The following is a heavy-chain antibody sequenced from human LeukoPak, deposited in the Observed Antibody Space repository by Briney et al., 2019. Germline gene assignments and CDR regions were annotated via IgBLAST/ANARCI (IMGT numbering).Heavy chain of an antibody. Sequence: ASVKVSCKASGYTFTGYYMHWVRQAPGQGLEWMGWINPNSGGTNYAQKFQGWVTMTRDTSISTAYMELSRLRSDDTAVYYCASHLEWLSPHYYYYGMDVWGQGTTVTVSS. CDR3: ASHLEWLSPHYYYYGMDV. V-gene: IGHV1-2*04. D-gene: IGHD3-3*01. CDR1: GYTFTGYY. CDR2: INPNSGGT. J-gene: IGHJ6*02.